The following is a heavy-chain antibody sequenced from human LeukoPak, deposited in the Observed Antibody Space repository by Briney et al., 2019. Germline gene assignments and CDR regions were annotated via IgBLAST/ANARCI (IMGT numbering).Heavy chain of an antibody. CDR1: GFSFTTYW. Sequence: GGSLRLSCAASGFSFTTYWMSWVRQAPGKGLEWVANINQDGTEKYYVDSVKGRFTISRDNAKNSLYLQMSSLRAEDTAMYYCARSLWFGDSNLDYWGQGTLVTVSS. V-gene: IGHV3-7*01. CDR2: INQDGTEK. J-gene: IGHJ4*02. CDR3: ARSLWFGDSNLDY. D-gene: IGHD3-10*01.